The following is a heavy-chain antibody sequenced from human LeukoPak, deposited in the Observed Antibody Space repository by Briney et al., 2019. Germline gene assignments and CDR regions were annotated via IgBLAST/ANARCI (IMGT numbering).Heavy chain of an antibody. CDR2: INSDGSST. V-gene: IGHV3-74*01. J-gene: IGHJ6*03. CDR3: ARDPYSGSYGNYYYYFMDV. D-gene: IGHD1-26*01. Sequence: GGSLRLSCAASGFTFSSYWMHWVRQAPGKGLVWVSRINSDGSSTSYADSVKGRFTISRDNAKNTLYLQMNSLRAEDTAVYYCARDPYSGSYGNYYYYFMDVWGKGTTVTISS. CDR1: GFTFSSYW.